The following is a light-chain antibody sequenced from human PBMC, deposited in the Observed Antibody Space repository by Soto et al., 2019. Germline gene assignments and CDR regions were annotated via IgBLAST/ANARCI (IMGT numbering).Light chain of an antibody. V-gene: IGKV1-12*01. CDR3: QQANSFPWT. Sequence: DIQMTQSPSSLSASVGDRVTITCRASQGISSWLAWYKQKPGKAPKLLIYAASSLQSGVPSRVRGGGSGTDFTLTISSLKPEDFETYYCQQANSFPWTFGQGTKVDIK. CDR2: AAS. CDR1: QGISSW. J-gene: IGKJ1*01.